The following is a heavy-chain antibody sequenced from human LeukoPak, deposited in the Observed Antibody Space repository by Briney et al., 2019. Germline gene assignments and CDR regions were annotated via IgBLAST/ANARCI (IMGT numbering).Heavy chain of an antibody. CDR1: GYTFIDYY. D-gene: IGHD5-18*01. Sequence: GASVKVSCKASGYTFIDYYMHWVRQAPGQGLEWMGWINPNSGGTKYAQKFQGRVTMTRDTSISTAYMELSRLRSDDTAVYYCATEVTDWGQGTLVTVSS. J-gene: IGHJ4*02. CDR2: INPNSGGT. V-gene: IGHV1-2*02. CDR3: ATEVTD.